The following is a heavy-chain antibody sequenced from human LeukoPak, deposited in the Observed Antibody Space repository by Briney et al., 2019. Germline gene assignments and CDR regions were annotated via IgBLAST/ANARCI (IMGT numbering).Heavy chain of an antibody. Sequence: ASVKVSCKVSGYTLTELSMHWVRQAPGKGLEWMGGFDPEDGETIYAQKFQGRVTMTEDTSTDTAYMELSSLRSEDTAVYYCATGPPITMVRGVPRYFDYWGQGTLVTVSS. CDR3: ATGPPITMVRGVPRYFDY. V-gene: IGHV1-24*01. CDR2: FDPEDGET. CDR1: GYTLTELS. D-gene: IGHD3-10*01. J-gene: IGHJ4*02.